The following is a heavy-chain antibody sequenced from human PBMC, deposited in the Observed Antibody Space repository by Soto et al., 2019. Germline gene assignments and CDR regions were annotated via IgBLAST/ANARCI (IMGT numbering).Heavy chain of an antibody. V-gene: IGHV3-21*01. Sequence: GGSLRLSCAASGFTFSSYSMNWVRQAPGKGLEWVSSISSSSSYIYYADSVKGRFTISRDNAKNSLYLQMNSLRAEDTAVYYCARCDSSGYYPDYWGQGTLVTVSS. CDR3: ARCDSSGYYPDY. CDR1: GFTFSSYS. J-gene: IGHJ4*02. D-gene: IGHD3-22*01. CDR2: ISSSSSYI.